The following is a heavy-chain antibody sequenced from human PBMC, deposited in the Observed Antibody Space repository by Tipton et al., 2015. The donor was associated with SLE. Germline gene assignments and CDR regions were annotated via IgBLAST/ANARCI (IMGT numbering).Heavy chain of an antibody. CDR1: GYSFTNYW. D-gene: IGHD2-8*01. CDR2: IHPADSDT. J-gene: IGHJ3*02. Sequence: VQLVQSGAEVKKPGESLKISCKGSGYSFTNYWIGWVRQMPGKGLEWMGIIHPADSDTKYSPSFQDQVTISADKSISTAYLQWSSLKASDTAIYYCARPYTNGDDAFDIWGQGTMVTVSS. CDR3: ARPYTNGDDAFDI. V-gene: IGHV5-51*03.